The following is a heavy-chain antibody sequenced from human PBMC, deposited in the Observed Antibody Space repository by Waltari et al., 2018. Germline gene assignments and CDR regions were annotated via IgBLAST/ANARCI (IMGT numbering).Heavy chain of an antibody. CDR2: IYTSGST. D-gene: IGHD2-8*01. J-gene: IGHJ2*01. CDR3: ARDSMVYAHWYFDL. V-gene: IGHV4-4*07. CDR1: GGSISSYY. Sequence: QVQLQESGPGLVKPSETLSLTRTVSGGSISSYYWSWIRQPAGKGLEWIGRIYTSGSTNYNPSLKSRVTMSVDTSKNQFSLKLSSVTAADTAVYYCARDSMVYAHWYFDLWGRGTLVTVST.